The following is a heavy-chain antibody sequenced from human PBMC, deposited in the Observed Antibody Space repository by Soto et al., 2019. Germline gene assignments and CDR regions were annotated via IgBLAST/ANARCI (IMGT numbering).Heavy chain of an antibody. CDR1: GFTFSSYA. CDR2: ISYDGSNK. V-gene: IGHV3-30-3*01. Sequence: GGSLRLSCAASGFTFSSYAMHWVRQAPGKGLEWVAVISYDGSNKYYADSVKGRFTISRDNSKNTLYLQMNSLRAEDTAVYYCARCEIPNLEAYGDYEIKPFVNYGMDVWGQGTTVTVSS. CDR3: ARCEIPNLEAYGDYEIKPFVNYGMDV. J-gene: IGHJ6*02. D-gene: IGHD4-17*01.